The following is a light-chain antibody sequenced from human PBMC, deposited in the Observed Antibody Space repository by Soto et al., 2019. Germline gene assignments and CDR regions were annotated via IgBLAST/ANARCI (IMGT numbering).Light chain of an antibody. CDR2: EVS. Sequence: QSALTQPASVSGSPGQSITISCTGTSSDVGGYNYVSWCQQHPGKAPKLMIYEVSNRPSGVSNRFSGSKSGNAASLTISGLQAEDADDYYCSSYTSSSTSYVFGTGTKLTVL. CDR3: SSYTSSSTSYV. J-gene: IGLJ1*01. CDR1: SSDVGGYNY. V-gene: IGLV2-14*01.